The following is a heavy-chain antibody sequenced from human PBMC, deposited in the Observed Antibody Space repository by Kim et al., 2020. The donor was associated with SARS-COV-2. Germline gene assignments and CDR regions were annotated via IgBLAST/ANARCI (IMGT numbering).Heavy chain of an antibody. CDR3: ERAQADSSSTEYFQH. D-gene: IGHD6-13*01. V-gene: IGHV4-39*07. Sequence: PSLKSRVTISVDPSKNQFSLKMSSVTAADTAVYYCERAQADSSSTEYFQHWGQGTLVTVSS. J-gene: IGHJ1*01.